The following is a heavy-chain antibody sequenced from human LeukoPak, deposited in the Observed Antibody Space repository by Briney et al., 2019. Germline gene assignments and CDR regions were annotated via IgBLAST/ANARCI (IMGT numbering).Heavy chain of an antibody. D-gene: IGHD5-18*01. J-gene: IGHJ4*02. CDR3: ATEVPNGYRLDY. CDR1: GYSFSSYN. Sequence: ASLKVSCKASGYSFSSYNMHWVRQAPGQRLEWMGIINASGTGTSYPQRFQGRVTMTRDTSTSTVYMELSSLRSEDTAVYYCATEVPNGYRLDYWGQGTLVTVSS. CDR2: INASGTGT. V-gene: IGHV1-46*01.